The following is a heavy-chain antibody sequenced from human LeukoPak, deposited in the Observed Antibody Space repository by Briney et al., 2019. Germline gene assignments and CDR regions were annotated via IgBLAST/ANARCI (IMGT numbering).Heavy chain of an antibody. Sequence: GGSLRLSCAASGFTLSTYSMNWVRQAPGKGLEWVSSISSGSSHIYYSDSVKGRLTSSRDNAKNSLYLQINSLRAEDTAVYYCARVIPTYYYDSSGYSNWFDPWGQGTLVTVSS. CDR2: ISSGSSHI. D-gene: IGHD3-22*01. J-gene: IGHJ5*02. CDR3: ARVIPTYYYDSSGYSNWFDP. V-gene: IGHV3-21*01. CDR1: GFTLSTYS.